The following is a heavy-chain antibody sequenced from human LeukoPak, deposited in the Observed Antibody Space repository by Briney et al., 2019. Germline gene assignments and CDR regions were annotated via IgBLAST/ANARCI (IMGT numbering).Heavy chain of an antibody. D-gene: IGHD3-9*01. J-gene: IGHJ6*02. Sequence: ASVKVSCKASGYTFTSYAMHWVRQAPGQRLEWMGWINAGNGNTKYPQKFQGRVTITRDTSASTAYMELSSLRSEDTAVYYCARLYYDILTGYFRPYYYGMDVWGQGTTVTVSS. CDR3: ARLYYDILTGYFRPYYYGMDV. V-gene: IGHV1-3*01. CDR1: GYTFTSYA. CDR2: INAGNGNT.